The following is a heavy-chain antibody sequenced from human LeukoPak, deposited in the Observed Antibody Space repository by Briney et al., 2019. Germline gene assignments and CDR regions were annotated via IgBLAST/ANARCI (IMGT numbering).Heavy chain of an antibody. CDR1: GFTFSSYA. CDR2: ISGSGGGT. CDR3: AKDQVRGVIGN. D-gene: IGHD3-10*01. Sequence: GGSLRLSCAASGFTFSSYAMSWVRQAPGKGLEWVSAISGSGGGTYYADSVKGRFTISRDNSKNTLYLQMNSLRAEDTAVYYCAKDQVRGVIGNWGQGTLVTVSS. V-gene: IGHV3-23*01. J-gene: IGHJ4*02.